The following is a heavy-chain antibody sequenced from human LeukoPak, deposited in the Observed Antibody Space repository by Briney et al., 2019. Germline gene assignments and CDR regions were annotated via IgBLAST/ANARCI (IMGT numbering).Heavy chain of an antibody. CDR2: ISWNSGSI. CDR3: ARDPTPGSGWYSAYYYYMDV. D-gene: IGHD6-19*01. V-gene: IGHV3-9*01. J-gene: IGHJ6*03. Sequence: GGSLRLSCAASGFTFDDYAMHWVRQAPGKGLEWVSGISWNSGSIGYADSVKGRFTISRDNAKNSLYLQMNSLRAVDTALYYCARDPTPGSGWYSAYYYYMDVWGKGTTVTVSS. CDR1: GFTFDDYA.